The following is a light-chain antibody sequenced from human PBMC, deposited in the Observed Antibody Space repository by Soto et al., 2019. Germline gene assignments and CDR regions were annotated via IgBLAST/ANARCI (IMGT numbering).Light chain of an antibody. Sequence: QSVLTQPPAVAGAPGQRMTLSCTGSSSNIGASYDVHWYQHLPGTAPKLLIYGNSNRPSGVPDRFSGSKSGTSASLAITGLQAEDEADYYCQAYDSSLSGVVFGGGTKLTVL. CDR3: QAYDSSLSGVV. CDR2: GNS. CDR1: SSNIGASYD. V-gene: IGLV1-40*01. J-gene: IGLJ2*01.